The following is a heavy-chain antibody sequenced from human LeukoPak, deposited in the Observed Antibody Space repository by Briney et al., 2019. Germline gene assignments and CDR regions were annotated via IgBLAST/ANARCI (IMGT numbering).Heavy chain of an antibody. D-gene: IGHD1-26*01. J-gene: IGHJ4*02. CDR1: GDSISSSSYY. CDR3: ARQGERPGISAY. V-gene: IGHV4-39*01. Sequence: KPSQTLSLTCIVSGDSISSSSYYWGWVRQPPGKGLEWIGSIFSGSTYYNPSLKSRVTISLNTSKNQLSLNLSSVTAADTAVYYCARQGERPGISAYWGQGTLVTVSS. CDR2: IFSGST.